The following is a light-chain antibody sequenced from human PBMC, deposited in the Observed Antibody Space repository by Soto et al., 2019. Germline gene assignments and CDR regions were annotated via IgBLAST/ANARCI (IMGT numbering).Light chain of an antibody. Sequence: QSVLTLPASVSGSPGQSIAISCTGTSSDVGAYDFVSWYQQHPDKAPKLMIYEVSNRPSGVSDRFSGSKSVNTATLTISGLQAEDEADYYCSSYTTSSTRVFGTGTKLTVL. CDR1: SSDVGAYDF. V-gene: IGLV2-14*03. CDR2: EVS. CDR3: SSYTTSSTRV. J-gene: IGLJ1*01.